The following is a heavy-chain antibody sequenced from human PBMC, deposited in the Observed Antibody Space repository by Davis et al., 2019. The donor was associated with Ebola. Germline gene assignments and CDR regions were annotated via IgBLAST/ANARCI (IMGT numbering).Heavy chain of an antibody. Sequence: KVSCKASGGTFSSYAISWVRQMPGKGLEWMGIIYPGDSDTRYSPSFQGQVTISADKSISTAYLQWSSLKASDTAMYYCARGRTAEGFDYWGQGTLVTVSS. CDR2: IYPGDSDT. CDR3: ARGRTAEGFDY. D-gene: IGHD2-21*02. CDR1: GGTFSSYA. V-gene: IGHV5-51*01. J-gene: IGHJ4*02.